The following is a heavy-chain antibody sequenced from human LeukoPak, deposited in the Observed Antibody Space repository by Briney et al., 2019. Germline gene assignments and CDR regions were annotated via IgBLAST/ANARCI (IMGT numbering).Heavy chain of an antibody. J-gene: IGHJ5*02. CDR2: IYYSGST. CDR3: ARLPSYCGGDCYLNWFDP. D-gene: IGHD2-21*02. CDR1: GGSFSGYY. Sequence: NASETLSLTCAVYGGSFSGYYWGWIRQPPGKGLEWIGSIYYSGSTYYNPSLKSRVTISVDTSKNQFSLKLSSVTAADTAVYYCARLPSYCGGDCYLNWFDPWGQGTLVTVSS. V-gene: IGHV4-39*01.